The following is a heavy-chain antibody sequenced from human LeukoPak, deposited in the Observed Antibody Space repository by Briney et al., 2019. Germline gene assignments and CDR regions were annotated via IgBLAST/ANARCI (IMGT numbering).Heavy chain of an antibody. CDR2: IYHSGDT. CDR1: GYSITSGYY. D-gene: IGHD1-26*01. Sequence: SETLSLTCIVSGYSITSGYYWGWIRQPPGKGLEWIGSIYHSGDTYYNPSLKSRVTISVDTSKNQFSLKVRSVTAADTAVYFCARGKSRGSHIDYWGQGTLVTVSS. V-gene: IGHV4-38-2*02. CDR3: ARGKSRGSHIDY. J-gene: IGHJ4*02.